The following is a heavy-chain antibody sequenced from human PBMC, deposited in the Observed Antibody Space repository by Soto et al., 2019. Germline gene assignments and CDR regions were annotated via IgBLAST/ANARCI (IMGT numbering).Heavy chain of an antibody. CDR3: ARHDSNGDFAF. J-gene: IGHJ4*02. V-gene: IGHV5-10-1*01. Sequence: PGEPLKICCEASGYMFPIYHISWVRQMPGKGLEWVGKIDPSDSRTMYRPSSRARTSISVDKSINTAYLEWGRLKASDTARYYCARHDSNGDFAFWGQGTQVTVSS. D-gene: IGHD2-8*01. CDR2: IDPSDSRT. CDR1: GYMFPIYH.